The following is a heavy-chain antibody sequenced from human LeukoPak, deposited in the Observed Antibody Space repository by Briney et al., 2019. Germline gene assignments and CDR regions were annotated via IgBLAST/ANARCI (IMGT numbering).Heavy chain of an antibody. Sequence: SETLSLTCTVSGGSISGYFWSWIRQPAEKALEWIGRIYSSGYTNYNPSLKSRVTISVDTSKNQFSLTLSSVTAADTAVYYGATAAHDFDSWGQGTLVTVSS. CDR1: GGSISGYF. CDR3: ATAAHDFDS. CDR2: IYSSGYT. J-gene: IGHJ4*02. V-gene: IGHV4-4*07.